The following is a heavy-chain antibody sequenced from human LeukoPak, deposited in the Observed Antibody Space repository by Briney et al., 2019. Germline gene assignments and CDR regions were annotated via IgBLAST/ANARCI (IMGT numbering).Heavy chain of an antibody. D-gene: IGHD4-23*01. CDR2: IYYSGST. J-gene: IGHJ4*02. CDR3: ARAKGYGGTTIDY. Sequence: PSETLSLTCTVSGVSISSYWWSWIRQPPGKGLEWLGYIYYSGSTKYNPSVKSRVTISVDTSKNHFSLKLSSVTAADTAVYYCARAKGYGGTTIDYWGQGPLVTVSS. CDR1: GVSISSYW. V-gene: IGHV4-59*01.